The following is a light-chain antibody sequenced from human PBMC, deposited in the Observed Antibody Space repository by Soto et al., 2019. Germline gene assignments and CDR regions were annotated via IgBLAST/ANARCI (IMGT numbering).Light chain of an antibody. CDR3: QQYSSPYT. Sequence: DIQMTKSPSTLSASVGDSVTITCRASQSISSWLAWYQQKPGKAPKLLIYKASSLDSGVPSRFSGSGSGTEFTLTISSLQPDDFATYYCQQYSSPYTFGQGTKLGIK. CDR1: QSISSW. CDR2: KAS. J-gene: IGKJ2*01. V-gene: IGKV1-5*03.